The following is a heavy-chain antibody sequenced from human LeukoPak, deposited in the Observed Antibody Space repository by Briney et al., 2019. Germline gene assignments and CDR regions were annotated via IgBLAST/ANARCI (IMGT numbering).Heavy chain of an antibody. D-gene: IGHD1-26*01. CDR2: IYTSGST. CDR1: GGSISSYY. CDR3: ARDRGSYGLDY. J-gene: IGHJ4*02. V-gene: IGHV4-4*07. Sequence: SETLSLTCTVSGGSISSYYWSWIRQPAGKGLEWIGRIYTSGSTNYNPSLKSRISMLVDTSKNQFSLKLSSVTAADTAVYYCARDRGSYGLDYWGQGTLVTVSS.